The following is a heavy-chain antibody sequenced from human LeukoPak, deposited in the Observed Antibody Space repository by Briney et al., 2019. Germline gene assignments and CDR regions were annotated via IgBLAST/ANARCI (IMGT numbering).Heavy chain of an antibody. J-gene: IGHJ3*02. CDR1: GFTFSSYA. V-gene: IGHV3-30-3*01. D-gene: IGHD3-22*01. CDR3: ARGMGPSSGYSKGGAFDI. Sequence: GRSLRLSCAASGFTFSSYAMHWVRQAPGKGLEWVAVISYDGSNKYYADSVKGRFTISRDNSKNTLYLQMNSLRAEDTAVYYCARGMGPSSGYSKGGAFDIWGQGTMVTVSS. CDR2: ISYDGSNK.